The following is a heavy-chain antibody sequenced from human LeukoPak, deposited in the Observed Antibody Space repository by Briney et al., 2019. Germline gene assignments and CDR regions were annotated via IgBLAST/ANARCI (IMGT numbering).Heavy chain of an antibody. Sequence: QPGGSLRLSCAASGFTVSSNYMSWVRQAPGKGLEWVSVIYSGGSTYYADSVKGRFTISRDNSKNTLYLQMSSLRAEDTAVYYCAREQGTVTTDDAFDIWGQGTMVTVSS. J-gene: IGHJ3*02. CDR2: IYSGGST. D-gene: IGHD4-17*01. V-gene: IGHV3-53*01. CDR3: AREQGTVTTDDAFDI. CDR1: GFTVSSNY.